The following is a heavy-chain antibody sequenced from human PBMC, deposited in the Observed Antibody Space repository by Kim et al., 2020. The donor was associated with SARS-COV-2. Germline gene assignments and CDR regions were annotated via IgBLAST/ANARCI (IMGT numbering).Heavy chain of an antibody. CDR3: ARMAPRGGKLDY. V-gene: IGHV4-59*01. J-gene: IGHJ4*02. Sequence: SETLSLTCTVSGGSISSYYWSWIRQPPGKGLEWIGYIYYSGSTNYNPSLKSRVTISVDTSKNQFSLKLSSVTAADTAVYYCARMAPRGGKLDYWGQGTLV. D-gene: IGHD1-26*01. CDR2: IYYSGST. CDR1: GGSISSYY.